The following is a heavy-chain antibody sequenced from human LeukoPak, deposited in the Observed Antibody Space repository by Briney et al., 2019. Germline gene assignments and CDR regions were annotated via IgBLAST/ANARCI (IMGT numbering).Heavy chain of an antibody. CDR2: ISSSSSSTI. J-gene: IGHJ6*03. CDR3: ARFAAGGSYYYYMDV. Sequence: GGSLRLSCAASGFTFSSYSMNWVRQAPGKGLEWVSYISSSSSSTIYYADSVKGRFTISRDNAKNSLYLQMNSLRADDTAVYYCARFAAGGSYYYYMDVWGKGTTVTVSS. CDR1: GFTFSSYS. D-gene: IGHD6-25*01. V-gene: IGHV3-48*01.